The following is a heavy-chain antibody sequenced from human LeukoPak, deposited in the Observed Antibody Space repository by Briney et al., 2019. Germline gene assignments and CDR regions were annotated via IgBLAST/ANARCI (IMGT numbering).Heavy chain of an antibody. CDR1: GYSFTGYY. V-gene: IGHV1-2*02. CDR2: INPNSGGT. J-gene: IGHJ1*01. CDR3: ARGISEAVPGRYFQH. Sequence: ASVKVSCKTSGYSFTGYYIHWVRQAPGRGLEWMGWINPNSGGTNYAQNFQGRVTMTRDTSISTAYMELSRLRSDDTAVYFCARGISEAVPGRYFQHWGQGTLVTVSS. D-gene: IGHD6-19*01.